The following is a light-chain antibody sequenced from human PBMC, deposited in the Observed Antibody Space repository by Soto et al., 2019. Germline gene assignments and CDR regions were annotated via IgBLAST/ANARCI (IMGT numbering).Light chain of an antibody. Sequence: EIGMTQSPATLSVSPGERATLSCRASQSVSTSYVAWYQQKFGQAPRLLIYDAFSRATGIPDRFSASGSGTDFTLTISRLEPEDSAVYYCQQYKTFGQGTKVDI. J-gene: IGKJ1*01. CDR1: QSVSTSY. V-gene: IGKV3-20*01. CDR3: QQYKT. CDR2: DAF.